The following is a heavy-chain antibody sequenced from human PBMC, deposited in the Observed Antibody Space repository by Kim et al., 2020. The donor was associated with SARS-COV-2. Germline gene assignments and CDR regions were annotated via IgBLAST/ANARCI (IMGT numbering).Heavy chain of an antibody. CDR3: ARDLHYYGFEYNYYYGMDD. CDR2: ISSSSSYI. J-gene: IGHJ6*02. V-gene: IGHV3-21*01. D-gene: IGHD3-10*01. CDR1: GFTFSSYS. Sequence: GGSLRLSCAASGFTFSSYSMNWVRQAPGKGLEWVSSISSSSSYIYYADSVKSRFTISRDNAKNSLYLQMNSLRAEDTAVYYCARDLHYYGFEYNYYYGMDDWGQGTTVTVSS.